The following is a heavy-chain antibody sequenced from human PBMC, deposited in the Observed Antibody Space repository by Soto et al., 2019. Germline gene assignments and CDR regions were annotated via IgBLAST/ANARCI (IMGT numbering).Heavy chain of an antibody. CDR1: GYTFNGYY. CDR3: ASSGISIVRAVLSELAY. Sequence: QVQLVQSGAEVKKPGASVKVSCKASGYTFNGYYMHWVRQAPGQGLEWMGWINPNSGDTNYAQKFEGWVTMTRDTSHSPSCLELTRLTSDDTAMYYCASSGISIVRAVLSELAYWGHGTMVTVSS. J-gene: IGHJ4*01. CDR2: INPNSGDT. V-gene: IGHV1-2*04. D-gene: IGHD3-10*01.